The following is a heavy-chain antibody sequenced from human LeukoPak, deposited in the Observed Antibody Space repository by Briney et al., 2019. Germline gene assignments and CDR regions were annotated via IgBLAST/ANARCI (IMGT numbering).Heavy chain of an antibody. CDR2: ISYDGRNK. J-gene: IGHJ4*02. Sequence: GGSLRLSCAASGFTFSTYHMHWVRQAPGKGLKWVAVISYDGRNKCYADSVKGRLTISRDISKNTLYLQMNSLRFEDTAVYYCTRDGQRTGENMDYWGRGTLVTVSS. CDR3: TRDGQRTGENMDY. CDR1: GFTFSTYH. V-gene: IGHV3-30*04. D-gene: IGHD6-25*01.